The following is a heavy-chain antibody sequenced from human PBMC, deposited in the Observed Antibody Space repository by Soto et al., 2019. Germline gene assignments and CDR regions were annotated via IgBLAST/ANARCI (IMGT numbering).Heavy chain of an antibody. V-gene: IGHV1-69*01. CDR3: ARGVVDVVATAAVEY. Sequence: QVQLVQSGAEVKKPGSSVKVSCKASGGTFNNYAISWVRQAPGQGLEWMGGIIPIIGTADYAHKFQGRLAISADESTGTTFMELSRLRSEDTALYYCARGVVDVVATAAVEYWGQGTLVTVSS. CDR1: GGTFNNYA. CDR2: IIPIIGTA. J-gene: IGHJ4*02. D-gene: IGHD5-12*01.